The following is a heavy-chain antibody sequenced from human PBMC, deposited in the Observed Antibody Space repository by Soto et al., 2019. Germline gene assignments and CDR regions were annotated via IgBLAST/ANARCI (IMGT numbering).Heavy chain of an antibody. V-gene: IGHV1-2*02. Sequence: GASVKVSCKASGYTFTDHYIHWLRQAPGQSLEWMGWINPYSGGTHFARKFQDRVTMARDTSVSTAYMELNSLKSDDTAVYYCARPKYGETYFDSWGQGTVVTVSS. D-gene: IGHD2-21*01. CDR1: GYTFTDHY. CDR3: ARPKYGETYFDS. CDR2: INPYSGGT. J-gene: IGHJ4*02.